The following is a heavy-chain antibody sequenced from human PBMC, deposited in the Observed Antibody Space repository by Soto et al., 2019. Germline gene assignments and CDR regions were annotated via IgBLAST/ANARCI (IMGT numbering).Heavy chain of an antibody. J-gene: IGHJ4*02. CDR3: ARDSEDLTSNLDY. V-gene: IGHV3-21*06. CDR1: GFTFTRYS. CDR2: ISSTTNYI. Sequence: GGSLRLSCAASGFTFTRYSMNWVRQAPGKGLEWVSSISSTTNYIYYGDSMKGRFTISRDNAKNSLYLEMNSLRAEDTAVYYCARDSEDLTSNLDYWGQGNLVTVSS.